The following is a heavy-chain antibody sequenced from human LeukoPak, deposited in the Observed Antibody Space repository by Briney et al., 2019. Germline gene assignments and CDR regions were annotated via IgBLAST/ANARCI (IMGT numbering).Heavy chain of an antibody. CDR3: ARIQIAAAGTGWFDP. Sequence: TPSETLSLTCAVSGYSISSGYYWGWIRQPPGKGLEWIGSVYYSGSTYYNPSLKSRVTISVDTSKNQFSLKLSSVTAADTAVYYCARIQIAAAGTGWFDPWGQGTLVTVS. CDR1: GYSISSGYY. J-gene: IGHJ5*02. V-gene: IGHV4-38-2*01. D-gene: IGHD6-13*01. CDR2: VYYSGST.